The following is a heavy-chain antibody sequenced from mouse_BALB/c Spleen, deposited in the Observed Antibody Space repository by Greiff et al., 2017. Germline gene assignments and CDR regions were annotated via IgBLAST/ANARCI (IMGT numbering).Heavy chain of an antibody. J-gene: IGHJ4*01. CDR1: GYNFTDYY. D-gene: IGHD1-2*01. CDR3: ARGVGSRPLSIITGYAMDY. CDR2: IYPGSGNT. Sequence: QVQLQQSGPELVKPGASVKISCKASGYNFTDYYINWVKQKPGQGLEWIGWIYPGSGNTKYNEKFKGKATLTVDTSSSTAYMQLSSLTSEDTAVYFCARGVGSRPLSIITGYAMDYWGQGTSVTVSS. V-gene: IGHV1-84*02.